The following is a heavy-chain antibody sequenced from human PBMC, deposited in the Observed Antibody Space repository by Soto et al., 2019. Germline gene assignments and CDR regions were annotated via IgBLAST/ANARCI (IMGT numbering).Heavy chain of an antibody. D-gene: IGHD6-19*01. J-gene: IGHJ4*02. V-gene: IGHV3-23*01. CDR1: GFTFSSYA. CDR2: ISGSGGST. Sequence: GESLKISCAASGFTFSSYAMSWVRQAPGKGLEWVSAISGSGGSTYYADSVKGRFTISRDNSKNTLYLQMNSLRAEDTAVYYCAKGGAVAGLFDYWGQGTLVTVSS. CDR3: AKGGAVAGLFDY.